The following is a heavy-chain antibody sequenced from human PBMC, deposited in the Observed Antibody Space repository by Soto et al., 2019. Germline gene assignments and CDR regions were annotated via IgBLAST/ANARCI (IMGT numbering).Heavy chain of an antibody. J-gene: IGHJ4*02. CDR1: GFTFSSYS. CDR2: ISSSSSTI. D-gene: IGHD3-16*02. CDR3: ARGVITFGGVITFFDY. V-gene: IGHV3-48*02. Sequence: LSLTCAASGFTFSSYSMNWVRQAPGKGLEWVSYISSSSSTIYYADSVKGRFTISRDNAKNSLYLQMNSLRDEDTAVYYCARGVITFGGVITFFDYWGQGTLVTVSS.